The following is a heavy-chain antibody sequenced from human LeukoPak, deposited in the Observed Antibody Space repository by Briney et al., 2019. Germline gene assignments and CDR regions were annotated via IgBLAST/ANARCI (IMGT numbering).Heavy chain of an antibody. V-gene: IGHV3-11*05. J-gene: IGHJ4*02. CDR3: ARGGGSYYYGSEY. Sequence: KPGGSQRLSCAASGFTFSDYYMSWIRQAPGKGLEWVSYISSSSSYTNYADSVKGRFTISRDNAKNSLYLQMNSLRAEDTAVYYCARGGGSYYYGSEYWGQGALVTVSS. CDR1: GFTFSDYY. D-gene: IGHD3-10*01. CDR2: ISSSSSYT.